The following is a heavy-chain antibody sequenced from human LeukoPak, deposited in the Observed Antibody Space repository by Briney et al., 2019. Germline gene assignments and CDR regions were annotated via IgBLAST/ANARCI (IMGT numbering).Heavy chain of an antibody. CDR2: ISSSSSYI. D-gene: IGHD4-17*01. J-gene: IGHJ4*02. CDR3: ARDFTVTTRLFDY. V-gene: IGHV3-21*01. Sequence: GGSLRLSCAASGFTFSSYSMNWVRQAPGKGPEWVSSISSSSSYIYYADSVKGRFTISRDNAKNSLYLQMNSLRAEDTAVYYCARDFTVTTRLFDYWGQGTLVTVSS. CDR1: GFTFSSYS.